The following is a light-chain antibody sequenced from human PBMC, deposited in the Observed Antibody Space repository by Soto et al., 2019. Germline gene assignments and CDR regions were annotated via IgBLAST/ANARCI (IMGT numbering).Light chain of an antibody. CDR2: AAS. V-gene: IGKV1-39*01. Sequence: DIQMTQSPSSLSASVGDRVTISCRTSQNINTYLNWYQQRPGKAPKLLIYAASTLQSGVPSRFSGSGSGTAFTLVISSLQSEDFATYYCQQSYIDPWGTCGQGTKVE. CDR3: QQSYIDPWGT. CDR1: QNINTY. J-gene: IGKJ1*01.